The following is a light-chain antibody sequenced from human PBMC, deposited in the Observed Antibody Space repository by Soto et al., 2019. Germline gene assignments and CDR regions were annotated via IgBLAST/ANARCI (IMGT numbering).Light chain of an antibody. J-gene: IGKJ1*01. V-gene: IGKV2-28*01. CDR2: LGS. CDR1: QSLLHSNGYNY. CDR3: MQALQTPPT. Sequence: DTVMTQSPLSLPVTPGEPAPISCRSSQSLLHSNGYNYLDWYLQKPGQSPQLLIYLGSNRASGVPDRFSGSGSGTDFTLKISRVEAEDVGVYYCMQALQTPPTFGQGTKVDIK.